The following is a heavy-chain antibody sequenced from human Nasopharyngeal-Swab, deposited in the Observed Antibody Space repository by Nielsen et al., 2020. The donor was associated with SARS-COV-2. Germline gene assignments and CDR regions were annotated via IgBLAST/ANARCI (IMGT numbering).Heavy chain of an antibody. CDR1: GDSIAYSTFY. J-gene: IGHJ4*02. CDR3: VRSSSWYYFDY. V-gene: IGHV4-39*01. D-gene: IGHD6-13*01. Sequence: SETLSLTCTVSGDSIAYSTFYWGWIRQPPGKGLAWIGTIYYNGSTYQNPSLKSRLTISVDKSKNQFSLQLSSVTAADTAVYYCVRSSSWYYFDYWAQGTQVTVSS. CDR2: IYYNGST.